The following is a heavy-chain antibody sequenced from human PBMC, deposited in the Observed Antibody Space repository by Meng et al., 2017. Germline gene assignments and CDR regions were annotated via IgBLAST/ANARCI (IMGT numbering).Heavy chain of an antibody. V-gene: IGHV3-33*01. CDR3: ARERRAANNWFDP. D-gene: IGHD2-15*01. CDR2: IWYDGSNK. CDR1: GFTFSSYG. J-gene: IGHJ5*02. Sequence: GGSLRLSCAASGFTFSSYGMHWVRQAPGKGLEWVAVIWYDGSNKYYADSVKGRFTISRDNSKNTLYLQMNSLRAEDTAVYYCARERRAANNWFDPWGRGTLVTVSS.